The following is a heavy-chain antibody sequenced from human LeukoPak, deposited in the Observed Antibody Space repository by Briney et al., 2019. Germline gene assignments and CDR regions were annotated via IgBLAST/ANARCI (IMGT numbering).Heavy chain of an antibody. J-gene: IGHJ4*02. D-gene: IGHD6-13*01. Sequence: SLTLSLTCAVSGGSISSGGYSWSWIRQPPGKGLEWIGYIYHSGSTYYNPSLKSRVTISVDRSKNQFSLKLSSVTAADTAVYYCARARVYSSTWSEFDYWGQGTLVTVSS. V-gene: IGHV4-30-2*01. CDR2: IYHSGST. CDR3: ARARVYSSTWSEFDY. CDR1: GGSISSGGYS.